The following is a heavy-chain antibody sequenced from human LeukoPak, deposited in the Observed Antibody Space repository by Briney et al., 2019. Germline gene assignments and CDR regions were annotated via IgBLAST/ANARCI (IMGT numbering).Heavy chain of an antibody. Sequence: GGSLRLSCAVSGFTLKRYWMTWVRQAPGKGLEWVANIKPDASEKYYVDSVKGRFTISRDNAKNSLYLQMNSLRAEDTAVYYCARAVSITIFGVVAVYGMDVWGQGTTVTVSS. CDR3: ARAVSITIFGVVAVYGMDV. D-gene: IGHD3-3*01. J-gene: IGHJ6*02. CDR2: IKPDASEK. V-gene: IGHV3-7*01. CDR1: GFTLKRYW.